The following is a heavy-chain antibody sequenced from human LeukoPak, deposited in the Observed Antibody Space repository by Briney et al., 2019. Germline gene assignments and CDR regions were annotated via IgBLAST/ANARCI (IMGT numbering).Heavy chain of an antibody. D-gene: IGHD3-3*01. CDR2: IRSKAYGGTT. J-gene: IGHJ4*02. V-gene: IGHV3-49*03. CDR1: GFTFGDYA. CDR3: TKAGLDFWSGYYTGIADY. Sequence: GGSLRPSCTASGFTFGDYAMSWFRQAPGKGLEWVGFIRSKAYGGTTEYAASVKGRFTISRDDSKSIAYLQMNSLKTEDTAVYYCTKAGLDFWSGYYTGIADYWGQGTLVTVSS.